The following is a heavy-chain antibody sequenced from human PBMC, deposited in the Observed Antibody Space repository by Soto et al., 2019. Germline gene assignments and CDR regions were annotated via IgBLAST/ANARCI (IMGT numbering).Heavy chain of an antibody. CDR3: ASDPFTVTTPRYYYYYGMDV. V-gene: IGHV1-69*13. CDR1: GGTLSSYA. D-gene: IGHD4-17*01. CDR2: IIPIFGTA. Sequence: SVKVSCKASGGTLSSYAISWVRQAPGQGLEWMGGIIPIFGTANYAQKFQGRVTITADESTSTAYMELSSLRSEDTAVYYCASDPFTVTTPRYYYYYGMDVWGKGTTVTVSS. J-gene: IGHJ6*04.